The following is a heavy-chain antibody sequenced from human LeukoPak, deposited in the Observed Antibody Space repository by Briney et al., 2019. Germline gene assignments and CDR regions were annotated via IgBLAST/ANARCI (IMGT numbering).Heavy chain of an antibody. D-gene: IGHD2-15*01. CDR1: GFTFSSYS. CDR3: ARVGGCSGGCCYAYYYYGMDV. J-gene: IGHJ6*02. V-gene: IGHV3-21*01. CDR2: ISSSSSYI. Sequence: GGSLRLSCASSGFTFSSYSMNWVRQAPGKGLEWVSSISSSSSYIYYADSVKGRFTISRDNAKNSLYLQMNSLRAEDTAVYYCARVGGCSGGCCYAYYYYGMDVWGQGTTVTVSS.